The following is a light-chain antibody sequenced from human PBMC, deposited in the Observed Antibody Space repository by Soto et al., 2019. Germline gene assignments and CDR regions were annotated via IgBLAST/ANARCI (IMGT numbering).Light chain of an antibody. CDR2: EVR. CDR1: SSDVGDYNY. Sequence: QSAVTQSASVSGSPGQSITISCTGTSSDVGDYNYVSWYQHHPGKAPKLIIYEVRNRPSGVPDRFSGSKSGNTASLTVSGLHTEDEAEYYCSSYSGSDNFVVFGGGTKLTVL. J-gene: IGLJ3*02. V-gene: IGLV2-8*01. CDR3: SSYSGSDNFVV.